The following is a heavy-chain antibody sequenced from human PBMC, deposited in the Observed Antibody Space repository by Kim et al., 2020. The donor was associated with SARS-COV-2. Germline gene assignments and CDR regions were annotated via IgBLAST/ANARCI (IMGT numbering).Heavy chain of an antibody. CDR2: SSSTI. V-gene: IGHV3-48*02. Sequence: SSSTIYYADSVKGRFTISRDNAKNSLYLQMNSLRDEDTAVYYCARDGGDYWGQGTLVTVSS. CDR3: ARDGGDY. J-gene: IGHJ4*02. D-gene: IGHD3-16*01.